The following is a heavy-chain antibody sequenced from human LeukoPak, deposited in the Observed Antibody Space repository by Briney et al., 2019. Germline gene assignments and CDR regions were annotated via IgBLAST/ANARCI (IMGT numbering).Heavy chain of an antibody. CDR3: VTRIGYSSFDY. CDR2: IYPGDFDT. Sequence: GESLKISCKGSGYSFTSYWIGWVRQMPGKGLEWMGIIYPGDFDTRYSPSFQGQVTISADKSISTAYLQWSSLKASDTALYYCVTRIGYSSFDYWGQGTLVTVSS. CDR1: GYSFTSYW. D-gene: IGHD5-18*01. V-gene: IGHV5-51*01. J-gene: IGHJ4*02.